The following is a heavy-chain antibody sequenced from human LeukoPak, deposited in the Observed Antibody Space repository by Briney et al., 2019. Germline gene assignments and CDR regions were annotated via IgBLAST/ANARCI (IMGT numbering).Heavy chain of an antibody. CDR1: GFAFSSYG. CDR2: IRYDGNNK. J-gene: IGHJ4*02. D-gene: IGHD6-19*01. Sequence: PGGSLRLSWAASGFAFSSYGIHWVRQAPGKGLEWVAFIRYDGNNKYYADSVKGRLTISRDNSKNTLYLQMNSLRAEDTAVYYCVKDPVASAVAGTNYFDYWGQGTLVTVSS. CDR3: VKDPVASAVAGTNYFDY. V-gene: IGHV3-30*02.